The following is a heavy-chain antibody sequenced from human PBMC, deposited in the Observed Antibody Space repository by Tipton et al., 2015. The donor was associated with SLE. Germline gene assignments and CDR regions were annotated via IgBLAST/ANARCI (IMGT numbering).Heavy chain of an antibody. D-gene: IGHD1-26*01. CDR3: ARTLGAIAHTVYDAFDI. Sequence: TLSLTCIVSGGSIKNHYWSWIRQAPGMGLEWIGYIYYSGGTNYNPSLKSRVTMSVDTSKNQFSLNLTSVTAADTAVYYCARTLGAIAHTVYDAFDIWGQGKMVTVSS. V-gene: IGHV4-59*11. CDR1: GGSIKNHY. CDR2: IYYSGGT. J-gene: IGHJ3*02.